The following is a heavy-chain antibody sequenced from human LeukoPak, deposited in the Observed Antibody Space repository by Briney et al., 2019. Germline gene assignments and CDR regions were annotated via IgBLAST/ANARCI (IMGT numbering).Heavy chain of an antibody. D-gene: IGHD4-11*01. V-gene: IGHV1-69*04. Sequence: ASVKVSCKASGGTFSNYAISWVRQAPGRGLEWMGRIIPMLGIANYAQKFQGRVTITADKSTSTAYMELSSLRSEDTAVYYCARDQEAVTTDYFYYGMDVWGQGTTLTVSS. CDR2: IIPMLGIA. J-gene: IGHJ6*02. CDR3: ARDQEAVTTDYFYYGMDV. CDR1: GGTFSNYA.